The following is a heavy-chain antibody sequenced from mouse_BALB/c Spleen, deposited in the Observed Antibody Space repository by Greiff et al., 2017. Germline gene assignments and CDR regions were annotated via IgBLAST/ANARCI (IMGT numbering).Heavy chain of an antibody. CDR2: VRSKSNNYAT. D-gene: IGHD2-3*01. V-gene: IGHV10S3*01. J-gene: IGHJ4*01. Sequence: GGGWGWPNEALKFSCAAFGFYLKTNAMHWVRQAPGNGLEWVARVRSKSNNYATYYAESVKERFTISSSDSQSMLYLQMNNLNTEDTAMYYCVRETGYSYAMDYWGQGTSVTVSS. CDR3: VRETGYSYAMDY. CDR1: GFYLKTNA.